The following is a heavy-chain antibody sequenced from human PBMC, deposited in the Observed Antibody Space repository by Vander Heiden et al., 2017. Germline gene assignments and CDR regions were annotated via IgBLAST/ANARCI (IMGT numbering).Heavy chain of an antibody. CDR2: ICSGGST. J-gene: IGHJ5*02. V-gene: IGHV3-53*02. Sequence: EVQLVGTGGGLIQPGGSLRPSCAASGFTVSSNYMGWVGQAPGKGLEWVSVICSGGSTYYADSVKGRFTISRDNSKNTLYLQMNSLRAEDTAVYYCARDRGYSSGWYGWFDPWGQGTLVTVSS. CDR1: GFTVSSNY. CDR3: ARDRGYSSGWYGWFDP. D-gene: IGHD6-19*01.